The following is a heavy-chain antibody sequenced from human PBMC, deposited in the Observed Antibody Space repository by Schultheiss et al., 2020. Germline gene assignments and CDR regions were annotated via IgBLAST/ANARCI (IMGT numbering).Heavy chain of an antibody. CDR1: GFTFSSYA. V-gene: IGHV3-48*04. J-gene: IGHJ4*02. CDR3: ARDGLRFLEW. CDR2: ISSSGSTI. D-gene: IGHD3-3*01. Sequence: GESLKISCAASGFTFSSYAMSWVRQAPGKGLEWVSYISSSGSTIYYADSVKGRFTISRDNAKNSLYLQMNSLRAEDTALYYCARDGLRFLEWWGQGTLVTVSS.